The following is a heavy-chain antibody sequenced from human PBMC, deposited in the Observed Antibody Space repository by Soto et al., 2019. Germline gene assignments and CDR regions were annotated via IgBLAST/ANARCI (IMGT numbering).Heavy chain of an antibody. V-gene: IGHV1-69*13. CDR2: IIPIFGTA. J-gene: IGHJ4*02. CDR1: GGTFSSYA. CDR3: ARAASPYYDSSGYQGYFDY. Sequence: SVKVSCKASGGTFSSYAISWVRQAPGQGLEWMGGIIPIFGTANYAQKFQGRVTTTADESTSTAYMELSSLRSEDTAVYYCARAASPYYDSSGYQGYFDYWGQGTLVTVSS. D-gene: IGHD3-22*01.